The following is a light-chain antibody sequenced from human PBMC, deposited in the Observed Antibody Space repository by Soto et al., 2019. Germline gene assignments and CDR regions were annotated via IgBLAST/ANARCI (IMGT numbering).Light chain of an antibody. CDR3: QQYNTYPLT. CDR1: QSISTW. J-gene: IGKJ4*01. Sequence: DIQMTQSPSTLSASVGDRVTITCRASQSISTWLAWYQQKPGKAPKLLIYKASTLEGGVPSRFSGXXXXXXXXITISSLQPDDFATYYCQQYNTYPLTFGGGTTVEIK. CDR2: KAS. V-gene: IGKV1-5*03.